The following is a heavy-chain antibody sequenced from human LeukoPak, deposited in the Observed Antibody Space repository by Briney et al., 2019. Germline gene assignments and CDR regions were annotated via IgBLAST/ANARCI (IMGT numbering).Heavy chain of an antibody. CDR3: ARVGKRMAAAGDYYFYMDV. V-gene: IGHV6-1*01. Sequence: SQTLSLTCAISGDSVSSNSATWNWIRQSPSRGLEWLGRTYYRSKWYNDYAVSVKSRITINPDTSKNHFSLQLNSVTPEDTAVYYCARVGKRMAAAGDYYFYMDVWGKGTTVTISS. CDR2: TYYRSKWYN. CDR1: GDSVSSNSAT. J-gene: IGHJ6*03. D-gene: IGHD6-13*01.